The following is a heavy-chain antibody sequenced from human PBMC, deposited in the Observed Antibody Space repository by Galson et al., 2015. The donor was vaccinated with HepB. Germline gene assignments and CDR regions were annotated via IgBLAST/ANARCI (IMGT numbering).Heavy chain of an antibody. D-gene: IGHD6-13*01. CDR1: GFTFSSYS. CDR3: AKDRSSSCVDY. J-gene: IGHJ4*02. Sequence: SLRLSCAASGFTFSSYSMHWVRQAPGKGLEWVAVISYDESNKYYADSVKGRFTISRDNSKNTLYLQMNSLRAEDTAVYYSAKDRSSSCVDYWGQGTLVTVSS. V-gene: IGHV3-30*18. CDR2: ISYDESNK.